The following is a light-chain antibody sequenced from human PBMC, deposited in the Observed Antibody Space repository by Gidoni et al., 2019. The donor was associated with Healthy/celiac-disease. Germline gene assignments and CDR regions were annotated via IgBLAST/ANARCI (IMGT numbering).Light chain of an antibody. J-gene: IGLJ2*01. V-gene: IGLV1-44*01. CDR2: SNN. CDR3: AAWDDSLNGYVV. CDR1: SSNIGSNT. Sequence: SVLTQTPSASGTPGQRVTISCSGSSSNIGSNTVNWYQQLPGTAPKLLIYSNNQRPSGVPDRFSGSKSGTSASLAISGLQSEDEADYYCAAWDDSLNGYVVFGGGTKLTVL.